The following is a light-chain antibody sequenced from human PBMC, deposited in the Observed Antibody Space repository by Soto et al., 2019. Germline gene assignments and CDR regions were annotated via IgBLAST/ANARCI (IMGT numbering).Light chain of an antibody. CDR1: SSDVGSYNL. V-gene: IGLV2-23*01. CDR3: CSYAGSSTGGGYV. J-gene: IGLJ1*01. CDR2: EGS. Sequence: QSVLTQPASVSGSPGQSITISCTGTSSDVGSYNLVSWYQHHPGKAPKLMIYEGSKRPSGVSNRFSGSKSGNTASLTISGLQAEDEADYYCCSYAGSSTGGGYVFGTGTKVTV.